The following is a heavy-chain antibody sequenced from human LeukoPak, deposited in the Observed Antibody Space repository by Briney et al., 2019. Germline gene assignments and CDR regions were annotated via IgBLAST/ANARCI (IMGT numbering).Heavy chain of an antibody. CDR3: AEPEGGYYDIRPD. J-gene: IGHJ4*02. V-gene: IGHV3-23*01. CDR1: GFTFSSYA. D-gene: IGHD3-22*01. Sequence: PGGSLRLSCAASGFTFSSYAMSWVRQAPGKGLEWVSAISGSGGSTYYADSVKGRFTISRDNSKNTLYLHMNSLRAEDTAVYYCAEPEGGYYDIRPDWGQGTLVTVSS. CDR2: ISGSGGST.